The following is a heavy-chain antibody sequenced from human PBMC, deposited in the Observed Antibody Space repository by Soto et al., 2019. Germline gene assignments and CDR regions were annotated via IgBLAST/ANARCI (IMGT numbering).Heavy chain of an antibody. V-gene: IGHV1-69*01. D-gene: IGHD3-9*01. CDR3: ARAPRYFDWLLRGDGMDV. CDR1: GGTFSSYA. J-gene: IGHJ6*02. Sequence: QVQLVQSGAEVKKPGSSVKVSCKASGGTFSSYAISWVRQAPGQGLAWMGGIIPIFGTANYAQKFQGRVTITADESTSTAYMELSSLRSEDTAVYYCARAPRYFDWLLRGDGMDVWGQGTTVTVSS. CDR2: IIPIFGTA.